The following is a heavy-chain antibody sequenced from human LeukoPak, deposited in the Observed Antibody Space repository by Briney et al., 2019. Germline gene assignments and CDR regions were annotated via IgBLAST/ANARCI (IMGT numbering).Heavy chain of an antibody. CDR3: ARDRRNAFDI. CDR1: GFTVSSNY. V-gene: IGHV3-53*01. J-gene: IGHJ3*02. Sequence: GGSLRLSCAASGFTVSSNYMSWVRQAPGKGLEWVSVIYSGGSTYYADSVKGRFTISRDNSKNTLYLQMNGLRAEDTAVYYCARDRRNAFDIWGQGTMVTVSS. CDR2: IYSGGST.